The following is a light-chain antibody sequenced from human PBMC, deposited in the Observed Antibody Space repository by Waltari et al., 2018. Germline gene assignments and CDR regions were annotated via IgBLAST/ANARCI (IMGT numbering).Light chain of an antibody. CDR1: TSNIAKTH. CDR2: KTD. V-gene: IGLV1-47*01. J-gene: IGLJ2*01. Sequence: SVLTQTPSTSANPGQRVTFSCSGSTSNIAKTHVHWYQQFPGTAPKVLIYKTDQRPSGVPDRVSASKSGTSASLAISGLRSEDEADYYCATWDDSLSGRVFGGGTKVTVL. CDR3: ATWDDSLSGRV.